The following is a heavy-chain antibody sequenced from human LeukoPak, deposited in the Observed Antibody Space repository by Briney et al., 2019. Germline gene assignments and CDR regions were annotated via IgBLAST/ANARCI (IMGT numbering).Heavy chain of an antibody. CDR3: AGNYYDILTGYYRGDWFDP. CDR2: INPNSGGT. D-gene: IGHD3-9*01. V-gene: IGHV1-2*02. Sequence: ASVKVSCKASGYTFTGYYMHWVRQAPGQGLEWMGWINPNSGGTNYAQKFQGRVTMTRDTSISTAYMELSRLRSDDTAVYYCAGNYYDILTGYYRGDWFDPWGQGTLVTVSS. J-gene: IGHJ5*02. CDR1: GYTFTGYY.